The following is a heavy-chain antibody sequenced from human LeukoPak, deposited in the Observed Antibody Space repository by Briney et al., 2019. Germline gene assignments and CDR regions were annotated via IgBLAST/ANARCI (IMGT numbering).Heavy chain of an antibody. Sequence: SETLSLNCTVSGGSISSTSYYWGWIRQPPGKGLEWIGSIFYSGSTYYNPSFKSRVTISVDASKNQFSLKLSSVTAADTAVYYCARGTSMDVWGQGTTVTVSS. J-gene: IGHJ6*02. V-gene: IGHV4-39*01. CDR1: GGSISSTSYY. CDR3: ARGTSMDV. CDR2: IFYSGST.